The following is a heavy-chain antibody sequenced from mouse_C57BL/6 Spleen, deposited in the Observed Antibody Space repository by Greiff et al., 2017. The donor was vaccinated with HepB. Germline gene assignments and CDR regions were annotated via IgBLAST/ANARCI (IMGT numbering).Heavy chain of an antibody. D-gene: IGHD2-1*01. CDR1: GFTFSSYA. CDR3: ARDHYGNLDY. J-gene: IGHJ2*01. V-gene: IGHV5-4*01. CDR2: ISDGGSYT. Sequence: EVKLVESGGGLVKPGGSLKLSCAASGFTFSSYAMSWVRQTPEKRLEWVATISDGGSYTYYPDNVKGRFTISRDNAKNNLYLQMSHLKSEDTAMYYCARDHYGNLDYWGQGTTLTVSS.